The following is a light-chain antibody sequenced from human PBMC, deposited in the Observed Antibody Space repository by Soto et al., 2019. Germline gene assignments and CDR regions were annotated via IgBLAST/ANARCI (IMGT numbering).Light chain of an antibody. J-gene: IGKJ1*01. CDR3: QQYHNSPLP. Sequence: EMILTQSPGTLSLSPGERATLSCRASQSVSNNYLAWYQQKPGQAPRLLIYGASNRATGVPDRVSGSGSGTDFTLTISGLEPEDFALYYCQQYHNSPLPFGQGTKVDIK. CDR2: GAS. V-gene: IGKV3-20*01. CDR1: QSVSNNY.